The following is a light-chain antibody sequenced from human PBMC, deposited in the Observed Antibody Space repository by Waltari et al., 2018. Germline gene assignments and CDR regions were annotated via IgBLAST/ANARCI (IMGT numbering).Light chain of an antibody. CDR1: SSDIGNDNL. Sequence: QSPLTQPASVSASPGQSITISCTGTSSDIGNDNLVTWYQQHSGKVPKLIIYDVTQRPSGFSDRFSGSESGNTASRTISGLQEDDEADYYCCSYAVSSSLVFGGGTKVTVL. CDR2: DVT. J-gene: IGLJ2*01. CDR3: CSYAVSSSLV. V-gene: IGLV2-23*02.